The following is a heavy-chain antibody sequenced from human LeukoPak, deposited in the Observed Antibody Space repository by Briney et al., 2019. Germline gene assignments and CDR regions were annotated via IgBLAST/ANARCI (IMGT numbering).Heavy chain of an antibody. D-gene: IGHD3-10*01. CDR2: INHSGST. CDR1: GGSISSSSYY. CDR3: ARDSFFFGRDI. Sequence: PSETLSLTCTVSGGSISSSSYYWSWIRQPPGKGLEWIGEINHSGSTNYNPSLKSRVTISVDTSKNQFSLKLSSVTAADTAVYYCARDSFFFGRDIWGQGTMVTVSS. J-gene: IGHJ3*02. V-gene: IGHV4-39*07.